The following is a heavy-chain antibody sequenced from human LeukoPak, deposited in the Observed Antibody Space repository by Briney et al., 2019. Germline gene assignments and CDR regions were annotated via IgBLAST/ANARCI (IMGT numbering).Heavy chain of an antibody. CDR3: ARVSYSSHRYFDY. J-gene: IGHJ4*02. D-gene: IGHD6-13*01. V-gene: IGHV3-48*03. CDR1: GFTFSSYE. Sequence: GSLRLSCAASGFTFSSYEMNWVRQAPGKGLEWVSYISSSGSTIYYADSVKGRFTISRDNAKNSLYLQMNSLRAEDTAVYYCARVSYSSHRYFDYWGQGTLVTVSS. CDR2: ISSSGSTI.